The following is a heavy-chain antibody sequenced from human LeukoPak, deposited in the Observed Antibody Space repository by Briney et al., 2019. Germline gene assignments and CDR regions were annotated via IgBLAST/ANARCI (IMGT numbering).Heavy chain of an antibody. J-gene: IGHJ4*02. V-gene: IGHV1-69*04. CDR2: IIPVLGLP. CDR1: GGIFSSHA. CDR3: AREDLVTATSKHYFDY. Sequence: EASVKVSCKASGGIFSSHAVSWVRQAPGQGLEWMGSIIPVLGLPNYAQKFQGRVTFTADTSTHIAYMELSSLGSDDTAVYYCAREDLVTATSKHYFDYWGQGTLVTVSS. D-gene: IGHD5-12*01.